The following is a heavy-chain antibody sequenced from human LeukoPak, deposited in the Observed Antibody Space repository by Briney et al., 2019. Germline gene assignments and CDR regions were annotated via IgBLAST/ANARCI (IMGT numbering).Heavy chain of an antibody. CDR2: TSSNGGST. J-gene: IGHJ3*02. D-gene: IGHD3-9*01. Sequence: GGSLRLSCAASGFTFSSYAMSWVRQAPGKGLEYVSATSSNGGSTYYANSVKGRFTISRDNSKNTLYLQMGSLRAENMAVYYCAGSSRGDILTGYDAFDIWGQGTMVTVSS. CDR1: GFTFSSYA. V-gene: IGHV3-64*01. CDR3: AGSSRGDILTGYDAFDI.